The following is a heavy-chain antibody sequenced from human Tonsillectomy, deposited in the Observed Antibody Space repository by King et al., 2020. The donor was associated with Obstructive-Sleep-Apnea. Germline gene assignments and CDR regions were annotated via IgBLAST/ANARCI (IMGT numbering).Heavy chain of an antibody. D-gene: IGHD3-16*01. V-gene: IGHV3-13*01. CDR1: GFTFSSYD. Sequence: QLVQSGGGLVQPGGSLRLSCAASGFTFSSYDMHWVRQATGKGLEWVSAIGTAGDTYYPGSVKGRFTISRENAENSLYLQMNSLRAGDTAVYYCARGGGLSWFDPWGQGTLVTVSS. J-gene: IGHJ5*02. CDR2: IGTAGDT. CDR3: ARGGGLSWFDP.